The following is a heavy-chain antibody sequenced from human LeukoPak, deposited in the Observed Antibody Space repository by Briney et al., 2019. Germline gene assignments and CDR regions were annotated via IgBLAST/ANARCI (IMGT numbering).Heavy chain of an antibody. CDR3: ARGCYNTGWEFDY. CDR2: INPNSGGT. Sequence: ASVKVSCKASGYTFIDYYMHWVRQAPGQGLEWMGWINPNSGGTDYAQKFQGRVTMTRDTSISTAYMELSRLRSDDTAVYYCARGCYNTGWEFDYWGQGTLVTVSS. CDR1: GYTFIDYY. V-gene: IGHV1-2*02. J-gene: IGHJ4*02. D-gene: IGHD6-19*01.